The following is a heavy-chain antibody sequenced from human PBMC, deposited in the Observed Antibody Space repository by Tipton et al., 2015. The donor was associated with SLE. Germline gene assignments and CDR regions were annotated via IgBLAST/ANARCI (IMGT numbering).Heavy chain of an antibody. CDR1: GGSISGYY. CDR2: IHHSGSA. J-gene: IGHJ4*02. CDR3: ARDQVGVGDFDY. Sequence: TLSLTCTVSGGSISGYYWSWLRQSPGKGLEWIGYIHHSGSANYNPSLKSRVTISVDTSKTQFSLKLSSVTAADTAVYFCARDQVGVGDFDYWGQGTLVTVSS. V-gene: IGHV4-59*01. D-gene: IGHD3-16*01.